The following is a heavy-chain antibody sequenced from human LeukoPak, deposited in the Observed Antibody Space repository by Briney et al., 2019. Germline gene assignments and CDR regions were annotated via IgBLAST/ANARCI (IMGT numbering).Heavy chain of an antibody. CDR3: ARDSPYYYGSANWFDP. D-gene: IGHD3-10*01. CDR2: ISSSSSYI. V-gene: IGHV3-21*01. J-gene: IGHJ5*02. Sequence: SGESLRLSCAASGFTFSSYSMNWVRQAPGKGQEWVSSISSSSSYIYYADSVKGRFTISRDNAKNSLYLQMNSLRAEDTAVYYCARDSPYYYGSANWFDPWGQGTLVTVPS. CDR1: GFTFSSYS.